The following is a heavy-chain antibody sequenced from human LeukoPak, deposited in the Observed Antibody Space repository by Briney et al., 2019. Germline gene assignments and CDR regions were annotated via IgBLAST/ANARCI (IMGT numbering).Heavy chain of an antibody. CDR3: ARDRDYYDSSGYPALFAY. D-gene: IGHD3-22*01. J-gene: IGHJ4*02. V-gene: IGHV1-69*13. CDR2: IIPIFGTA. Sequence: GASVKVSCKASGGTFSSYAISWVRQAPGQGLEWMGGIIPIFGTANYAQKFQGRVTITADESTSTAYVELSSLRSEDTAVYYCARDRDYYDSSGYPALFAYWGQGTLVTVSS. CDR1: GGTFSSYA.